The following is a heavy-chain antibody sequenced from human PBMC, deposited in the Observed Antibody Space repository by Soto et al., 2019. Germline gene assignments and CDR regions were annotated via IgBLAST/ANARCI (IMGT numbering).Heavy chain of an antibody. D-gene: IGHD1-1*01. CDR3: TMEGTIVDSYYYYGMDV. CDR1: GGSISSYY. V-gene: IGHV4-59*01. Sequence: QVQLQESGPGLVKPSETLSLTCTVSGGSISSYYWSWIRQPPGKGLEWIGYIYYSGSTNYNPSLKSRATTLVATSKEQFAVLLSCVTAAATAVYYWTMEGTIVDSYYYYGMDVWGPGTTVTVSS. CDR2: IYYSGST. J-gene: IGHJ6*02.